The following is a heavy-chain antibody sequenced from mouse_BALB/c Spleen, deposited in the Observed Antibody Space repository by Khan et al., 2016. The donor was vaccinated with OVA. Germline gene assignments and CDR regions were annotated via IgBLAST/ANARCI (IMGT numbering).Heavy chain of an antibody. D-gene: IGHD1-1*01. CDR1: GFTFSSYG. CDR3: ATSYYYGYYFDY. CDR2: ISGDSSTI. J-gene: IGHJ2*01. V-gene: IGHV5-17*02. Sequence: DVQLVESGGGLVQPGGSRKLSCAASGFTFSSYGMHWVRQAPEKGLEWVAYISGDSSTIYYADTVKGRFTISRDNPKNTLFLQMTSLMSEDTAMYYGATSYYYGYYFDYWGPGTTLTVSS.